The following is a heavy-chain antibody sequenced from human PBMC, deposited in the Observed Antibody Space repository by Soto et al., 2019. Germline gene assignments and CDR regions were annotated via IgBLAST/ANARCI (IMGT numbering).Heavy chain of an antibody. CDR2: ISYDGSNK. CDR1: GFTFSSYG. D-gene: IGHD6-13*01. V-gene: IGHV3-30*18. J-gene: IGHJ1*01. CDR3: AKAIGSSSWYGRAEYFQH. Sequence: GGSLRLSCAASGFTFSSYGMHWVRQAPGKGLEWVAVISYDGSNKYYADSVKGRFTISRDNSKNTLYLQMNSLRAEDTAVYYCAKAIGSSSWYGRAEYFQHWGQGTLVTVSS.